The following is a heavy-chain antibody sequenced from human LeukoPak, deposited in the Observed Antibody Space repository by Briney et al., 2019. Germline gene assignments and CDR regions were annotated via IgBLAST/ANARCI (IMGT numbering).Heavy chain of an antibody. J-gene: IGHJ4*02. CDR2: INWNGGST. CDR1: GFTFDDYG. D-gene: IGHD3-9*01. CDR3: ARGPNYDILTGYYNY. Sequence: GGSLRLSCAASGFTFDDYGMSWLRQAPGKGLEWVSGINWNGGSTAYADSVKGRFTISRDNAKNSLYLQMNSLRAEDTALYYCARGPNYDILTGYYNYWGQGTLVTVSS. V-gene: IGHV3-20*04.